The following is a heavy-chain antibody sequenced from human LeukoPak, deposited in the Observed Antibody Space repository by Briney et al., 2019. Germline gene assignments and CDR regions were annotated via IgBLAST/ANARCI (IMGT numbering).Heavy chain of an antibody. Sequence: PGGSLRLSCAASGFTFAGYAMNWVRQAPGKGLEWVSGISGRGGSTYYADSVKGRFTISRDNSKDTLYLQMNSLRAEDTAVYYCAKEPLDLDNSGSYRVDAFDIWGQGTMVTVSS. V-gene: IGHV3-23*01. D-gene: IGHD1-26*01. J-gene: IGHJ3*02. CDR2: ISGRGGST. CDR1: GFTFAGYA. CDR3: AKEPLDLDNSGSYRVDAFDI.